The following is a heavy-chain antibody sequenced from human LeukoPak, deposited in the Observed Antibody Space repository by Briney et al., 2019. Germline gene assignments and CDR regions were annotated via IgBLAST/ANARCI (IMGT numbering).Heavy chain of an antibody. CDR1: GGSISSGPYY. D-gene: IGHD6-6*01. CDR2: IYHSGST. Sequence: SQTLSLTCSVSGGSISSGPYYWSWIRQPPGKGLEWIGYIYHSGSTYYNPALKSRVTISVDRSKNQFSLKLSSVTAADTAVYYCARKYSSSVDVWGKGTTVTVSS. CDR3: ARKYSSSVDV. J-gene: IGHJ6*04. V-gene: IGHV4-30-2*01.